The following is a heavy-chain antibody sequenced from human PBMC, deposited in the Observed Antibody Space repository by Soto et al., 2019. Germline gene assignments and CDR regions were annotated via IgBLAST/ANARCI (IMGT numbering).Heavy chain of an antibody. CDR1: GFTFSAYA. J-gene: IGHJ6*02. D-gene: IGHD2-15*01. V-gene: IGHV3-64*01. CDR2: ITSVGIST. CDR3: ARDVGGPFPSIMAV. Sequence: EVQVVESGGGLVQPGGSLRLSCAASGFTFSAYAMHWVRQAPGKGLEYVSAITSVGISTYYANSVKGRFTIATDNSKNTLYLQMRPLQPEDMAVYYCARDVGGPFPSIMAVWGQGTGVTVSS.